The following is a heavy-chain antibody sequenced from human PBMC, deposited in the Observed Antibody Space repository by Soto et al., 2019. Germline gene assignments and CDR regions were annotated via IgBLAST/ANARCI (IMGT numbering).Heavy chain of an antibody. Sequence: ASVKVSCKASGYTFTGYAIHWVRQAPGQRHEWMGWVNGGNGDTKYSQKFQGRVTITRDTSASTAYMELTSLGSEGTAVYHCARGYCSSTSCQYYFDFWGQGTLVAVSS. CDR3: ARGYCSSTSCQYYFDF. CDR2: VNGGNGDT. CDR1: GYTFTGYA. J-gene: IGHJ4*02. D-gene: IGHD2-2*01. V-gene: IGHV1-3*01.